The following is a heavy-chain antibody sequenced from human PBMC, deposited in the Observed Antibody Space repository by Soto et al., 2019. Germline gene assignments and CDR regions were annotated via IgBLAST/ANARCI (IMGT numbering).Heavy chain of an antibody. CDR1: GYSFTSYW. J-gene: IGHJ6*02. D-gene: IGHD2-15*01. Sequence: GESLKISCKGSGYSFTSYWIGWVRQMPGKGLEWLGIIYPGDSDTRYSPSFQGQVTISADKCISTAYLQWSSLKASDTAMYYCARPNYCSGGSCSAENYYYYGMDVWGQGTTVTVS. CDR2: IYPGDSDT. V-gene: IGHV5-51*01. CDR3: ARPNYCSGGSCSAENYYYYGMDV.